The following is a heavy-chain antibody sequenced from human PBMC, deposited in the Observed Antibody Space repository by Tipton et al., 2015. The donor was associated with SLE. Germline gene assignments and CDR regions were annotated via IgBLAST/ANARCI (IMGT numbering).Heavy chain of an antibody. D-gene: IGHD6-19*01. CDR1: GFTFSSYG. J-gene: IGHJ4*02. V-gene: IGHV3-30*02. CDR2: IGYDGSNK. CDR3: ARADSSGWYDY. Sequence: SLRLSCAASGFTFSSYGIHWVRQAPGTGLEWVAFIGYDGSNKYYADFVKGRFTSSRDNSKNTLYLQMNSLRAEDTAVYYCARADSSGWYDYWGQGTLVTVSS.